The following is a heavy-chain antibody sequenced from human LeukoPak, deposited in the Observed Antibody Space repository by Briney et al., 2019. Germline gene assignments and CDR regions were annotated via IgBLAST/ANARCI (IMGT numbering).Heavy chain of an antibody. D-gene: IGHD3-22*01. CDR1: GYSFATYW. Sequence: GESLKISCKGSGYSFATYWIGWVRQMPGKGLEWMGIIYPGDSDTRYSPSFQGQVTISADKSISTAYLQWSSLKASDTAMYYCARGLHDSSGYYYVGNAFDIWGQGTMVTVSS. V-gene: IGHV5-51*01. CDR3: ARGLHDSSGYYYVGNAFDI. CDR2: IYPGDSDT. J-gene: IGHJ3*02.